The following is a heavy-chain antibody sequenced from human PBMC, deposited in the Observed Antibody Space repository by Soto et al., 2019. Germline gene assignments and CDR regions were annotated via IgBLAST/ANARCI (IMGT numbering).Heavy chain of an antibody. CDR3: ARHRPETSRGLRSRATWGSPDY. CDR2: VSGSGGST. J-gene: IGHJ4*02. D-gene: IGHD3-10*01. Sequence: EVQLLESGGGLVQPGGSLRLSCAASGFTFSTYVMIWVRQAPGKGLEWVSDVSGSGGSTNYAASVKGRFTISRDNAKNTLYLQMNSLRAEDTAVYYCARHRPETSRGLRSRATWGSPDYWGQGTQVTVS. V-gene: IGHV3-23*01. CDR1: GFTFSTYV.